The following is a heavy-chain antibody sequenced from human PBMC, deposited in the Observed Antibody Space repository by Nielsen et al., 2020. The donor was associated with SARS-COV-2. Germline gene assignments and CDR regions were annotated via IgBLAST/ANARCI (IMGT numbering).Heavy chain of an antibody. CDR3: ARAVRIAVAGPGY. CDR1: GGTLSSYA. J-gene: IGHJ4*02. D-gene: IGHD6-19*01. CDR2: INPSGGST. V-gene: IGHV1-46*01. Sequence: ASVKVSCKASGGTLSSYAISWVRQAPGQGLEWMGIINPSGGSTSYAQKFQGRVTMTRDTSTSTVYMELSSLRSEDTAVYYCARAVRIAVAGPGYWGQGTLVTVSS.